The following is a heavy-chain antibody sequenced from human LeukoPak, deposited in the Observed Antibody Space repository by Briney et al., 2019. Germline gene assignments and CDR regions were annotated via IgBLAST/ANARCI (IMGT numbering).Heavy chain of an antibody. D-gene: IGHD2-15*01. CDR1: GFTFSHHW. CDR2: MSSDVSST. V-gene: IGHV3-74*01. CDR3: VREGLPNAFDI. Sequence: GGSLRLSCAASGFTFSHHWMSWVRQAPGKGLVWVSHMSSDVSSTNYADSVKGRFTISRENARNTLYLQMNSLRAEDTALYYCVREGLPNAFDIWGQGTMVTASS. J-gene: IGHJ3*02.